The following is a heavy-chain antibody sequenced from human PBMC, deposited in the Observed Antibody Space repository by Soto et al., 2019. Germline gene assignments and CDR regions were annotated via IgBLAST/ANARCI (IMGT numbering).Heavy chain of an antibody. J-gene: IGHJ5*02. CDR2: INHSGST. D-gene: IGHD2-8*01. V-gene: IGHV4-34*01. Sequence: QVQLQQWGAGLLKPSETLSLTCAVYGGSFSGYYWSWIRQPPGKGLEWIGEINHSGSTNYNPSLKSRVTISVDTSKNQFSLKLSSVTAADTAVYYCARGPGIVLMVYAIYGVGFDPWGQGTLVTVSS. CDR1: GGSFSGYY. CDR3: ARGPGIVLMVYAIYGVGFDP.